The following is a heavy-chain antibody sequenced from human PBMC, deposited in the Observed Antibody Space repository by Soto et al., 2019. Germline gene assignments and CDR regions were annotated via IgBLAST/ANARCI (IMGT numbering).Heavy chain of an antibody. J-gene: IGHJ6*02. V-gene: IGHV1-8*01. CDR3: ARGLYNYYGSSYPFPPAQGNCYYYGMDV. D-gene: IGHD3-22*01. Sequence: ASVKVSCKASGYTFTSYDINWVRQATGQGLEWMGWMNTNSGNTGYAQKFQGRVTMTRNTSISTAYMELSSLRSEDTAVYYCARGLYNYYGSSYPFPPAQGNCYYYGMDVWGQGTTVTVSS. CDR1: GYTFTSYD. CDR2: MNTNSGNT.